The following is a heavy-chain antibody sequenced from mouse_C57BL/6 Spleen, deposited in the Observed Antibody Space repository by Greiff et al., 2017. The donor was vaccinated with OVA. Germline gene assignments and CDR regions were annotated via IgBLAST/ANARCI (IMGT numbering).Heavy chain of an antibody. J-gene: IGHJ4*01. CDR3: ARECYYAMDC. CDR2: IYPGSGST. V-gene: IGHV1-55*01. CDR1: GFTFTSYW. Sequence: VQLQQPGADLVKPGASVKMSCTASGFTFTSYWITWVKQRPGQGLEWIGDIYPGSGSTNYNEKFKSKATLTVDTSSSTAYMQLSSLTSEDAAVYYCARECYYAMDCWGQGTTVTVSS.